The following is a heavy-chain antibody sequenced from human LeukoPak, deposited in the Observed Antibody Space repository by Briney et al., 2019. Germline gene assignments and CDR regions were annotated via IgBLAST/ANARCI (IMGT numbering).Heavy chain of an antibody. Sequence: GGSLRLSCAAPAFTLSDFTMHWVRQASGKGLEWVARIRSKANNYATEYGASVKGRFTISRDDAKNTAYLQMNSLKTEDTAIYYCSAGPSGWTEFFQHWGQGTLVTVS. CDR2: IRSKANNYAT. CDR3: SAGPSGWTEFFQH. D-gene: IGHD6-19*01. CDR1: AFTLSDFT. V-gene: IGHV3-73*01. J-gene: IGHJ1*01.